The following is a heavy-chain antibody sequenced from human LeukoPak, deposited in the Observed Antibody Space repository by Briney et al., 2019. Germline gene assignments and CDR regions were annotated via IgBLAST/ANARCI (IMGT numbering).Heavy chain of an antibody. CDR2: ISGSGGTT. V-gene: IGHV3-23*01. CDR1: GFTFSSYG. CDR3: AKGEDRTLGHHLRFEY. D-gene: IGHD1-26*01. Sequence: PGGSLRLSCAAPGFTFSSYGMTWVRQAPKIGLEWVSGISGSGGTTFYADSVKGQFTVSRDNSKHTVYLQMDSLRAEDTAVYYCAKGEDRTLGHHLRFEYWGQGTLVTVSS. J-gene: IGHJ4*02.